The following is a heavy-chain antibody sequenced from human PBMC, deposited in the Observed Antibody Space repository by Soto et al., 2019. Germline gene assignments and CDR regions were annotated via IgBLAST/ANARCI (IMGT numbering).Heavy chain of an antibody. CDR3: ARDSMPKTRYGMDV. CDR2: IYYSGST. V-gene: IGHV4-59*12. Sequence: QVQLQESGPGLVKPSETLSLTCTVSSGSISSYYWSWIRQPPGKGLEWIGYIYYSGSTNYNPSLKSRVTISVDTSKNQFSLKLSSVTAADTAVYYCARDSMPKTRYGMDVWAQGTTVTVSS. J-gene: IGHJ6*02. D-gene: IGHD2-2*01. CDR1: SGSISSYY.